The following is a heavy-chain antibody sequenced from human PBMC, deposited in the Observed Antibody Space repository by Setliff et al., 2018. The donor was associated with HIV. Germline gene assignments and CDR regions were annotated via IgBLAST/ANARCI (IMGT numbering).Heavy chain of an antibody. CDR1: GLPFYNYW. J-gene: IGHJ5*02. Sequence: GGSLRLSCVASGLPFYNYWMTWLRRAPGRGLEWVANIKQDGSDKYYVDSVKGRFTISRDNAKNSLYLQMNSLRAEDTAVYYCAKDRRGITGTKSCAWFDPWGQGTLVTVSS. D-gene: IGHD1-7*01. CDR3: AKDRRGITGTKSCAWFDP. V-gene: IGHV3-7*03. CDR2: IKQDGSDK.